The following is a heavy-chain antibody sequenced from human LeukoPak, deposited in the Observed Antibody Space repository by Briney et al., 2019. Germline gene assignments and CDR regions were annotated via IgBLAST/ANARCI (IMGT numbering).Heavy chain of an antibody. Sequence: PGGSLRLSCAASAVTFRSYCMSCVRQAPGKGLQWVSSLSGSGGTTYYADSVKGRFTISRDNSKNTLFLHMNSMRAEDTAVYYCEKALGGYDFDYWGQGTLVTVSS. CDR2: LSGSGGTT. D-gene: IGHD3-16*01. CDR1: AVTFRSYC. J-gene: IGHJ4*02. CDR3: EKALGGYDFDY. V-gene: IGHV3-23*01.